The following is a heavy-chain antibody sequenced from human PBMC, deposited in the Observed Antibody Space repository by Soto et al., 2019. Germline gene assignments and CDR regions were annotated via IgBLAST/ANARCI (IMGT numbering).Heavy chain of an antibody. J-gene: IGHJ4*02. V-gene: IGHV3-73*01. Sequence: EVQLVESGGGLVQPGGSLKLSCAASGCTLSGFDLHWVRQASGEGLEWIGRIKTKVESYATEYAASVKGRFSISRDDSKNTAYLEMNSLETEDTAIYYCTRRHCSGGGCYSDFDFWGQGSLVTVSS. CDR3: TRRHCSGGGCYSDFDF. CDR1: GCTLSGFD. D-gene: IGHD2-15*01. CDR2: IKTKVESYAT.